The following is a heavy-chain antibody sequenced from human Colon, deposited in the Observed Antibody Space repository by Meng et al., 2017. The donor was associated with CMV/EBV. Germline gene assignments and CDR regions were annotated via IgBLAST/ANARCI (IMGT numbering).Heavy chain of an antibody. J-gene: IGHJ6*02. Sequence: GGSLRLSCAASGFIFGSYVMHWVRQAPAKGLEWVSFIRYDGATKSYADSVQGRFTISRDNSKNTLYLQMNSLRPEDTGIYYCTKAWGPDSVTGTPGDYYQYYAMDVWGQGTTVTVSS. CDR1: GFIFGSYV. CDR3: TKAWGPDSVTGTPGDYYQYYAMDV. D-gene: IGHD3-9*01. V-gene: IGHV3-30*02. CDR2: IRYDGATK.